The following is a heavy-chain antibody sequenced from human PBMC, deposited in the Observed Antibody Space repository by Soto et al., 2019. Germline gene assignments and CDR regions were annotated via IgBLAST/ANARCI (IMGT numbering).Heavy chain of an antibody. D-gene: IGHD3-22*01. V-gene: IGHV4-39*07. CDR2: IFYSGST. Sequence: SETLSLTCTVSGGSISSRNYFWGWIRQPPGKGLEWIGSIFYSGSTYYNPSLKSRVTISVDTSKNQFSLKLSSVTAADTAVYYCARVRDYYDSSGYPPYYGMDVWGQGTTVTVSS. CDR1: GGSISSRNYF. J-gene: IGHJ6*02. CDR3: ARVRDYYDSSGYPPYYGMDV.